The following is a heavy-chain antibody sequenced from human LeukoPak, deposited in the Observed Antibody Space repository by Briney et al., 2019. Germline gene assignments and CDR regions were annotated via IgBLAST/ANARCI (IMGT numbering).Heavy chain of an antibody. CDR3: AKDGRAVLRYFDWLLYYFDY. Sequence: GGSLRLSCAASGFTFSSYAMSWVRQAPGRGLEWVSAISGSGGSTYYADSVKGRFTISRDNSKNTLYLQMNSLRAEDTAVYYCAKDGRAVLRYFDWLLYYFDYWGQGTLVTVSS. D-gene: IGHD3-9*01. V-gene: IGHV3-23*01. CDR1: GFTFSSYA. J-gene: IGHJ4*02. CDR2: ISGSGGST.